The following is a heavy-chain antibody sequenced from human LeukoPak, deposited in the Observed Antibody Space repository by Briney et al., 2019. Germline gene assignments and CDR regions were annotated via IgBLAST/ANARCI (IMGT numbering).Heavy chain of an antibody. Sequence: PSETLSLTCTVSGGSISSYYWSWIRQPAGKGLEWIGRIYTSGSTNYNPSLKSRVTMSVDTSKNQFSLKLSSVTAADTAVYYCARASSVPVCSSTSCLSYYYYYYMDVWGKGTTVTVSS. J-gene: IGHJ6*03. CDR3: ARASSVPVCSSTSCLSYYYYYYMDV. CDR1: GGSISSYY. D-gene: IGHD2-2*01. V-gene: IGHV4-4*07. CDR2: IYTSGST.